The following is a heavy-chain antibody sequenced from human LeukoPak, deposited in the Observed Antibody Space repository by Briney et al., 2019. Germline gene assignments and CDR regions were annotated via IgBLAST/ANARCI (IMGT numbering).Heavy chain of an antibody. D-gene: IGHD4-11*01. J-gene: IGHJ6*03. Sequence: PSETLSLTCTVSGGTISSYYWSWIRQPPGKGLEWIGYIYYSGSTKYNPSLKSRATISADTSKNQFSLKLSSVTAADTAVYYCARGNLWDYRRYYYYRDVWGKGTTVTVSS. CDR3: ARGNLWDYRRYYYYRDV. CDR2: IYYSGST. V-gene: IGHV4-59*01. CDR1: GGTISSYY.